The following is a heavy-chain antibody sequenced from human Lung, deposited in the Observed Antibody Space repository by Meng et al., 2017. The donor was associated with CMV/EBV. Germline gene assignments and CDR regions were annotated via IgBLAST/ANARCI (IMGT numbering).Heavy chain of an antibody. CDR2: ISYDGSNK. V-gene: IGHV3-30*04. J-gene: IGHJ3*02. CDR3: ARLGVVVPAAQPPPFDI. CDR1: GFTFSSYA. Sequence: SCAASGFTFSSYAMHWVRQAPGKGLEWVAVISYDGSNKYYADSVKGRFTISRDNSKNTLYLQMNSLRAEDTAVYYCARLGVVVPAAQPPPFDIWXKGTXV. D-gene: IGHD2-2*01.